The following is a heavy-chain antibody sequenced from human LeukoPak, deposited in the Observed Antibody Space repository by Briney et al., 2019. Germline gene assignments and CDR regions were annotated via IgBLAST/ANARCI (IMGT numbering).Heavy chain of an antibody. CDR3: AKDSGTYWVDYYYMDV. J-gene: IGHJ6*03. Sequence: GGSLRLSCAASGFTFSSYGSHWVRQAPGKGLEWVAFIRYDGSNKYYADSVKSRFAISRDNSKSTLYLQMNSLRAEDTAVYYCAKDSGTYWVDYYYMDVWGRGTTVTVSS. V-gene: IGHV3-30*02. CDR2: IRYDGSNK. D-gene: IGHD1-26*01. CDR1: GFTFSSYG.